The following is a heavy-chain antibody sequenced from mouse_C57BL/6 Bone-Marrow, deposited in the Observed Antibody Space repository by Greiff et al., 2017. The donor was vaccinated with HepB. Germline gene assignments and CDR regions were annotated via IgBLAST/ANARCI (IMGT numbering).Heavy chain of an antibody. CDR2: IDPSDSYT. Sequence: QVQLQQSGAELVKPGASLKLSCKASGYTFTSYWMQWVKQRPGKGLEWIGEIDPSDSYTNYNQKFKGKATLTVDTSSSTAYMQLSSLTSEDSAVYYCASGFITTVVALYCYAMGCWDEGTSVSVSS. J-gene: IGHJ4*01. V-gene: IGHV1-50*01. D-gene: IGHD1-1*01. CDR3: ASGFITTVVALYCYAMGC. CDR1: GYTFTSYW.